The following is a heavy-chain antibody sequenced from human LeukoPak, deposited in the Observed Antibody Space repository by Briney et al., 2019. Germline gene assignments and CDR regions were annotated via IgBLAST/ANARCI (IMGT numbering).Heavy chain of an antibody. V-gene: IGHV4-39*01. D-gene: IGHD3-22*01. CDR3: ARHGPPSMIVVVKPTGAFDI. CDR2: IYYSGST. J-gene: IGHJ3*02. Sequence: SETLSLTCTVSGGSISSSSYYWGWIRQPPGKGLEWIGSIYYSGSTYYNPSLKSRVTISVDTSKNQFSLKLSSVTAADTAVYYRARHGPPSMIVVVKPTGAFDIWGQGTMVTVSS. CDR1: GGSISSSSYY.